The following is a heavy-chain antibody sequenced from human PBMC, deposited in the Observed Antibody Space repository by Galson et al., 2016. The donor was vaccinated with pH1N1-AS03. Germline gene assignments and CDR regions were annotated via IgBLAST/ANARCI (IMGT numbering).Heavy chain of an antibody. CDR3: GRGTPVSAGGTGCDY. V-gene: IGHV3-9*01. J-gene: IGHJ4*02. CDR2: INWNSGHI. D-gene: IGHD6-13*01. CDR1: GFTFGDYA. Sequence: SLRLSCAASGFTFGDYAMHWVRQVPGKGLDWVSHINWNSGHIDYADSVKGRFTLSRDNARSFLYLQMKSLRAEDKAVYYCGRGTPVSAGGTGCDYWGQGTLVTVSS.